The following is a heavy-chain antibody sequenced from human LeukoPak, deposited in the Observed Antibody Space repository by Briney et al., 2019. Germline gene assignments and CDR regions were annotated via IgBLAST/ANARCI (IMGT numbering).Heavy chain of an antibody. CDR2: INPNSGGT. D-gene: IGHD6-13*01. CDR3: ARSSGIAAAGAFDY. CDR1: GYTFTGYY. Sequence: ASVKVSCKASGYTFTGYYMHWVRQAPGQGLELMGLINPNSGGTNYAQKFQGRVTMTRDTSISTAYMELSRLRSDDTAVYYCARSSGIAAAGAFDYWGQGTLVTVSS. V-gene: IGHV1-2*02. J-gene: IGHJ4*02.